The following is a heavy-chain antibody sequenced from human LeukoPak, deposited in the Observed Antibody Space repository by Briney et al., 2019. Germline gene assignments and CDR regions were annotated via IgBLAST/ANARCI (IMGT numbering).Heavy chain of an antibody. CDR1: GYSFTSYW. D-gene: IGHD6-19*01. V-gene: IGHV5-51*01. Sequence: GESLKISCKGSGYSFTSYWIGWVRQMPGKGLEWMGIIYPGDSDTRYSPSFQGQVTISADKSISTAYLQWSSLKASDTAIYYCARLRVNSRLYIAVAGSFFDYWGQGTLVTVSS. J-gene: IGHJ4*02. CDR3: ARLRVNSRLYIAVAGSFFDY. CDR2: IYPGDSDT.